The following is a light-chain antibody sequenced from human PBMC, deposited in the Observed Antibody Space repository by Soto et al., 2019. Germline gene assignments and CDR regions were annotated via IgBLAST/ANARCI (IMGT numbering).Light chain of an antibody. J-gene: IGKJ1*01. CDR3: QQYYSTPWT. V-gene: IGKV4-1*01. CDR1: QSVLYSSNNKNY. Sequence: DIVMTQSPDSLAVSLGERATINCKSSQSVLYSSNNKNYLAWYQQKPEQPPKLLISWASTRESGVPDRFSGSGSGTDFTLTISSLQAEDVAVYYCQQYYSTPWTFGQGTKVEIK. CDR2: WAS.